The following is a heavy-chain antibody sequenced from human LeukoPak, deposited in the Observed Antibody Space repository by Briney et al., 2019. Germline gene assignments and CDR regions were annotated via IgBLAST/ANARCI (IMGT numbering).Heavy chain of an antibody. CDR1: GFTFSSYN. CDR2: ISYNMNIT. V-gene: IGHV3-48*01. D-gene: IGHD6-13*01. Sequence: GGSLRLSCAASGFTFSSYNMNWVRQAPGKGLEWISYISYNMNITYYADSVKGRFTISRDNANDLLYLQMNSLRAEDTAVYYCVGEIAAAGSIDYWGQGTLVTVSS. J-gene: IGHJ4*02. CDR3: VGEIAAAGSIDY.